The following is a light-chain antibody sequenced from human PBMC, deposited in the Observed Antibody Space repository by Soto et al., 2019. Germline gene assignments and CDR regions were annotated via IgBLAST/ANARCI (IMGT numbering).Light chain of an antibody. Sequence: QSALTQPASVSGSPGQSITVSCTGTSSDVGAYNYVSWYQQHPGKAPKLIISGVSNRPSGVSNLFSASKSGNTASLTISGLQAEDEADYYCISFTTSVTYVFGTGTKLTVL. CDR3: ISFTTSVTYV. J-gene: IGLJ1*01. CDR1: SSDVGAYNY. CDR2: GVS. V-gene: IGLV2-14*03.